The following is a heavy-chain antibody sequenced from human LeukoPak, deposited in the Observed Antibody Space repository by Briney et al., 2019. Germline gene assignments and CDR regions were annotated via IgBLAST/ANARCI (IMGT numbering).Heavy chain of an antibody. J-gene: IGHJ4*02. CDR1: GFTFSSYA. D-gene: IGHD6-19*01. V-gene: IGHV3-30-3*01. Sequence: GGSLRLSCVASGFTFSSYAMHWVRQAPGKGLEWVAVISYDGSNKYYADSVKGRFTISRDNSKNTLYLQMNSLRAEDTAVYYCARALYSSGWFDYWGQGTLVTVSS. CDR2: ISYDGSNK. CDR3: ARALYSSGWFDY.